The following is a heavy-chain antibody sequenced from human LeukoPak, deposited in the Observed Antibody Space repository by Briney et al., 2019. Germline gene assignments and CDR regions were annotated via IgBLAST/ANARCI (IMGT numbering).Heavy chain of an antibody. V-gene: IGHV1-18*01. CDR2: ISAYDGNT. CDR1: GYTFTSYG. Sequence: GASVKVSCKASGYTFTSYGISWVRQAPGQGLEWMGWISAYDGNTNYAQKLQGRVTMTTDTSTSTAYMELRSLGSDDTAVYYCAREEYDFWSGYYNWFDPWGQGTLVTVSS. D-gene: IGHD3-3*01. J-gene: IGHJ5*02. CDR3: AREEYDFWSGYYNWFDP.